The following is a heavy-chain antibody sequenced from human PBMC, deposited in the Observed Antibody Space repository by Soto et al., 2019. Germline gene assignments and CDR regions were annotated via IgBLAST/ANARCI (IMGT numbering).Heavy chain of an antibody. CDR2: IYYSGRT. Sequence: SSETLSLTCSVSGGSISSDYYYWSWIRQPPGKGLEWIGYIYYSGRTAYNPSLKSRIIISIDTSKNQFSLSLTSLNAADTAVYCRTGALSNSAPYFDSCGHGTLVTVSP. D-gene: IGHD6-6*01. V-gene: IGHV4-30-4*01. J-gene: IGHJ4*01. CDR3: TGALSNSAPYFDS. CDR1: GGSISSDYYY.